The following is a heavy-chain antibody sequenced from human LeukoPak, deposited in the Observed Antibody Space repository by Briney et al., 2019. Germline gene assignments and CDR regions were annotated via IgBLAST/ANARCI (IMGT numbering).Heavy chain of an antibody. J-gene: IGHJ5*02. CDR3: AREMGGYHNWFDP. Sequence: PSETLSLTCTVSGGSISSYFWSWVRQPAGKGLEWIGRIYTSGSTNYTPSLKSRVTMSVDTSKNQFSLKLNSVTAADTAVYYCAREMGGYHNWFDPWGQGILVTVSS. V-gene: IGHV4-4*07. CDR1: GGSISSYF. CDR2: IYTSGST. D-gene: IGHD3-22*01.